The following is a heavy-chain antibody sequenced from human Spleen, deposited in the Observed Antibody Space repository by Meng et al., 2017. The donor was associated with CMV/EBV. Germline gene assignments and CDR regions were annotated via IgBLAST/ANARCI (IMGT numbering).Heavy chain of an antibody. CDR1: GFTVSSNY. D-gene: IGHD6-13*01. J-gene: IGHJ4*02. V-gene: IGHV3-66*01. Sequence: VQPGGSLRLSCAASGFTVSSNYMSWVRQAPGKGLEWVSVIYSGGSTYYADSVKGRFTISRDNSKNTLYLQMNSLRAEDTAVYYCARSIAAAQGDYFDYWGQGTLVTVSS. CDR2: IYSGGST. CDR3: ARSIAAAQGDYFDY.